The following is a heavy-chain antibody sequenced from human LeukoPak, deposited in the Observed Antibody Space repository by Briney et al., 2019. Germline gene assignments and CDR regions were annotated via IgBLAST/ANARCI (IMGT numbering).Heavy chain of an antibody. J-gene: IGHJ4*02. V-gene: IGHV1-18*01. CDR2: ISAYNGNT. Sequence: ASVKVSCKASGYTFTSYGISWVRQAPGQGLEWMGWISAYNGNTNYAQKLQGRVTMTTDTSTSTAYMELRSLRSDDTAVYYCARVDVVVVAASSPFGYWGQGTLVTVSS. CDR3: ARVDVVVVAASSPFGY. CDR1: GYTFTSYG. D-gene: IGHD2-15*01.